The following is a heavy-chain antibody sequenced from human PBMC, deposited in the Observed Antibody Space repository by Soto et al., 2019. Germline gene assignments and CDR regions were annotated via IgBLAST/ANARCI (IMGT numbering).Heavy chain of an antibody. CDR2: IYYSGST. V-gene: IGHV4-31*03. J-gene: IGHJ6*02. CDR3: ARERGYSSSWYGMDV. D-gene: IGHD6-13*01. Sequence: PSETLSLTCTVSGGSISSGGYYWSWIRQHPGKGLEWIGYIYYSGSTYYNPSLKSRVTISVDTSKNQFSLKLSSVTAADTAVYYCARERGYSSSWYGMDVWGQGTTVTVSS. CDR1: GGSISSGGYY.